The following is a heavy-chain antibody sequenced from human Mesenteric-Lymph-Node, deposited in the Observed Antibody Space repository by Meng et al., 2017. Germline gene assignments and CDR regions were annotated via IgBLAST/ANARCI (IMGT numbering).Heavy chain of an antibody. Sequence: SETLSLTCTVPGGSISSGGYYWSWIRQHPGKGLEWIGYIYYSGSTYYNPSLKSRVTISVDTSKNQFSLKLSSVTAADTAVYYCARVSGYYDSIGYYYYYYGMDVWGQGTTVTVSS. CDR3: ARVSGYYDSIGYYYYYYGMDV. J-gene: IGHJ6*02. V-gene: IGHV4-31*03. D-gene: IGHD3-22*01. CDR1: GGSISSGGYY. CDR2: IYYSGST.